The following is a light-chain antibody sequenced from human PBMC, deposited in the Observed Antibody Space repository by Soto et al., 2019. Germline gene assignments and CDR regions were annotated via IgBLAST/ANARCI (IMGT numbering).Light chain of an antibody. CDR1: SGSIASYY. V-gene: IGLV6-57*04. CDR3: QSYDTTIPVV. J-gene: IGLJ1*01. Sequence: NFMLTQPHSVSESPGKTVTISCTRSSGSIASYYVQWYQQRPGSAPTTVIYGDNQRPSGVPDRFSGSIDSSSNSASLTISGLKTEDEADYYCQSYDTTIPVVFGSGTKVTVL. CDR2: GDN.